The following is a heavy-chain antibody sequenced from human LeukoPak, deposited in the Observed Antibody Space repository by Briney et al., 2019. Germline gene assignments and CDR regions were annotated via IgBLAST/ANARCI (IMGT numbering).Heavy chain of an antibody. CDR1: GFTFSSYA. D-gene: IGHD3-22*01. Sequence: GGSLRLSCAASGFTFSSYAMSWVRQAPGKGLEWVSGISGRGGSTNYADSVKGRFTISRDNSKNTLYLQMNSLRAEDTAVYYCAKDYYYDRSGDTAFDIWGQGTMVTVSS. V-gene: IGHV3-23*01. J-gene: IGHJ3*02. CDR3: AKDYYYDRSGDTAFDI. CDR2: ISGRGGST.